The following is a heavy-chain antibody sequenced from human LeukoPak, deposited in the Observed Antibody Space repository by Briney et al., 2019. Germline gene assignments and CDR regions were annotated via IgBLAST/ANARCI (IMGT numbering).Heavy chain of an antibody. V-gene: IGHV1-2*02. J-gene: IGHJ4*02. CDR2: INPNSGGT. CDR3: ARGYSSGWSKYYFDY. Sequence: ASVKVSCKASGYTFTGYYMHWVRQAPGQGLEWMGWINPNSGGTNYAQKFQGRVTMTRDTSISTAYMELSRLRSDGTAVYYCARGYSSGWSKYYFDYWGQGTLVTVSS. D-gene: IGHD6-19*01. CDR1: GYTFTGYY.